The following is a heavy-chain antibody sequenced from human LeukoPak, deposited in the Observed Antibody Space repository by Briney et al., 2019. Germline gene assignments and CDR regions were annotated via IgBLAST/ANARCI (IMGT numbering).Heavy chain of an antibody. Sequence: GESLKISCKGSGYSFTSYWIGWVRLMPGKGLEWMGIIYPGDSDTTSFQGQVTISADKSINTAYLQWGSLRASDTAMYYCATSPRYSRGPFESWGQGTLVTVSS. J-gene: IGHJ4*02. CDR1: GYSFTSYW. D-gene: IGHD6-13*01. CDR3: ATSPRYSRGPFES. V-gene: IGHV5-51*01. CDR2: IYPGDSDT.